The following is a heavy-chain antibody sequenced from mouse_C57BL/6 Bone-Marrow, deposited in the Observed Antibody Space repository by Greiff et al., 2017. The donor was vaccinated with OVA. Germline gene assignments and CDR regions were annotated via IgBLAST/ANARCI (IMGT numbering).Heavy chain of an antibody. CDR1: GYSFTDYN. CDR2: INPNYGTT. J-gene: IGHJ4*01. D-gene: IGHD2-12*01. CDR3: ATRDLRQDYYAMDD. V-gene: IGHV1-39*01. Sequence: EVQLQQSGPELVKPGASVKISCKASGYSFTDYNMNWVKQSNGKSLEWIGVINPNYGTTSYNQKFKGKATLTVDQSSSTAYMQLNSLTSEDSAVYDCATRDLRQDYYAMDDWGQGTSVTVSS.